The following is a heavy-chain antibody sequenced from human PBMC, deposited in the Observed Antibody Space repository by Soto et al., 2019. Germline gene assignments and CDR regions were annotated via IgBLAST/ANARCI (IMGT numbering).Heavy chain of an antibody. J-gene: IGHJ6*03. Sequence: EVQLLESGGGLVQPGGSLRLSCAASGFIFTNYAMTWVRQAPGKGLEWVSALSGSGDTTYYADSVKGRFTISRDNSKNPLYRQRNSLRAEDTAIYYCAKDTLIPLWFGGGVHSYYMDVWGKGTTVTVSS. CDR1: GFIFTNYA. CDR2: LSGSGDTT. D-gene: IGHD3-10*01. V-gene: IGHV3-23*01. CDR3: AKDTLIPLWFGGGVHSYYMDV.